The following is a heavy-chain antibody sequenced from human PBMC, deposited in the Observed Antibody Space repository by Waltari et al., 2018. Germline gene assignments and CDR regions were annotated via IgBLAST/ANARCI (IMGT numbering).Heavy chain of an antibody. D-gene: IGHD1-26*01. Sequence: EVQLVESGGGLIQPGGSLRLSCAASGFTVSSNYMSWVRQAPGKGLEWVSVIYRGGSTYYADSGKGRFTISRDNSKNTLYLQMNSLRAEDTAVYYCARDQILPIGAMKDYYYYGMDVWGQGTTVTVSS. V-gene: IGHV3-53*01. CDR1: GFTVSSNY. CDR2: IYRGGST. CDR3: ARDQILPIGAMKDYYYYGMDV. J-gene: IGHJ6*02.